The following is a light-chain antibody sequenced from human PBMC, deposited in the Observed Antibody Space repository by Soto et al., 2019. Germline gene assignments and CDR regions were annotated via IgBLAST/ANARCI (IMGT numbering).Light chain of an antibody. J-gene: IGLJ3*02. CDR2: DDS. V-gene: IGLV3-21*02. Sequence: SYELTQPPSVSVAPGQTARITCGGNNIGSKSVHWYQQKPGQAPVVVVYDDSDRPSGIPERFSGSNSGNTATLTISRVEAGDEADYYCQVWDSSSDHSWVFGGGTQLTVL. CDR1: NIGSKS. CDR3: QVWDSSSDHSWV.